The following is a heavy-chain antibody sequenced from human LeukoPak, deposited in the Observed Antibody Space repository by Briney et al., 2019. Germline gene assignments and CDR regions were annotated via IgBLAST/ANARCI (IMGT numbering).Heavy chain of an antibody. V-gene: IGHV3-21*01. CDR2: ISSSSSYI. J-gene: IGHJ4*02. CDR3: AREAVADTEDLPLYDY. Sequence: GGSLRLSCAASGFTFSSYSMNWVRQAPGRGLEWVSSISSSSSYIYYADSVKGRFTISRDNAKNSLYLQMNSLRAEDTAVYYCAREAVADTEDLPLYDYWGQGTLVTVSS. CDR1: GFTFSSYS. D-gene: IGHD6-19*01.